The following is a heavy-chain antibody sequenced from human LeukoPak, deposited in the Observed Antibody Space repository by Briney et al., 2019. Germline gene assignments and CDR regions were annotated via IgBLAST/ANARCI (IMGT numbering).Heavy chain of an antibody. CDR1: GFTVSSNY. CDR3: AREVGGGASGQ. CDR2: IYSDGTI. D-gene: IGHD3-16*01. Sequence: GESLRLSCAASGFTVSSNYMSWVSQVPGKWMEWVSVIYSDGTISYADSVKGRFTISRDNSENTLYLQMNSLRVEDTAVYYCAREVGGGASGQWGQGTLVTVSS. V-gene: IGHV3-66*01. J-gene: IGHJ4*02.